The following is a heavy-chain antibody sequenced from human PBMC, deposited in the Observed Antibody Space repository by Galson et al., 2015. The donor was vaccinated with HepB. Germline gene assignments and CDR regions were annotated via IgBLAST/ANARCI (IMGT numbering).Heavy chain of an antibody. CDR2: IRSEPYGGTT. D-gene: IGHD2-2*01. Sequence: SLRLSCAGSGFTFGDYAMSWFRRAPGKGLEWVAFIRSEPYGGTTEYAASVKGRFAVSRDDSKSIAYLQMNSLKTEDTAVYYCCRDIGPAGTDHWGQGTLVTVSP. CDR1: GFTFGDYA. CDR3: CRDIGPAGTDH. J-gene: IGHJ5*02. V-gene: IGHV3-49*03.